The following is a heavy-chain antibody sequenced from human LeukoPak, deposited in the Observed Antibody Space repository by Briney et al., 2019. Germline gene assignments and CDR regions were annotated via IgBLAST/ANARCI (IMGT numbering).Heavy chain of an antibody. CDR2: KNPRGSS. CDR1: GGPFSNYY. CDR3: ARGRYCSADICTGGDSFDI. V-gene: IGHV4-4*07. Sequence: PSETLSLTCTASGGPFSNYYWAWIRKPPGKGLEWMGRKNPRGSSNYNPPVQSRVTMSVDTSKNQFSLKLRSVTAADTAVYYCARGRYCSADICTGGDSFDIWGQGTMVSVSP. D-gene: IGHD2-15*01. J-gene: IGHJ3*02.